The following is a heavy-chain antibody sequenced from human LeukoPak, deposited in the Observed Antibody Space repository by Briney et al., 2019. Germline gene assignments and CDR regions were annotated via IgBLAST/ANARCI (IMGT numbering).Heavy chain of an antibody. CDR2: IIPIFGTA. V-gene: IGHV1-69*05. J-gene: IGHJ4*02. CDR1: GGTFSSYA. CDR3: ALSRGGITIFGVVIEPFDY. D-gene: IGHD3-3*01. Sequence: PSASVKVSCKASGGTFSSYAISWVRQAPGQGLEWMGGIIPIFGTANYAQKFQGRVTITTDESTSTAYMELSSLRSEDTAVYYCALSRGGITIFGVVIEPFDYWGQGTLVTVSS.